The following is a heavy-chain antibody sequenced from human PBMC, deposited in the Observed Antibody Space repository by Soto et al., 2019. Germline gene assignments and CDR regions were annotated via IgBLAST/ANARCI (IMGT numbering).Heavy chain of an antibody. Sequence: SETLSLTCTVSGGSISSYYWSWIRQPPGKGLEYIGYIYYSGSTNYNPSLKSRVTISVDTSKKQFSLKLSSVTAADTAVYYCARSLYSGSYTNWFDPWGQRTLVTVSS. J-gene: IGHJ5*02. V-gene: IGHV4-59*01. CDR3: ARSLYSGSYTNWFDP. CDR2: IYYSGST. CDR1: GGSISSYY. D-gene: IGHD1-26*01.